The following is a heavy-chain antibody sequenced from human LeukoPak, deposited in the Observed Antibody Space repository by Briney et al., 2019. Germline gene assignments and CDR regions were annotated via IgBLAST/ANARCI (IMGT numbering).Heavy chain of an antibody. Sequence: GASVKVSCKASGATFSSYAISWVRQAPGQGLEWMGGFIPIFGTANYAQKFQGRVTITADESTSTAYMELSSLRSENTAVYYCATRAHCSSTSCREKDYYYYYMDVWGKGTTVTISS. V-gene: IGHV1-69*13. CDR3: ATRAHCSSTSCREKDYYYYYMDV. CDR2: FIPIFGTA. D-gene: IGHD2-2*01. J-gene: IGHJ6*03. CDR1: GATFSSYA.